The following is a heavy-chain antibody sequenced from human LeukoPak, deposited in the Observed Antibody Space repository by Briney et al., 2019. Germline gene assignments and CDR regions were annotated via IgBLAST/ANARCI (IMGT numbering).Heavy chain of an antibody. Sequence: ASVKVSCKASGYTFIGYYIHWVRQAPGQGLEWVGWIIPNSGDTKYAQKFQGRVTMTTDTAVTTAYMDLDGLISDDAAVYFCARGPIGGLRKGFDIWGQGTLVTVSS. J-gene: IGHJ4*02. V-gene: IGHV1-2*02. D-gene: IGHD1-26*01. CDR2: IIPNSGDT. CDR1: GYTFIGYY. CDR3: ARGPIGGLRKGFDI.